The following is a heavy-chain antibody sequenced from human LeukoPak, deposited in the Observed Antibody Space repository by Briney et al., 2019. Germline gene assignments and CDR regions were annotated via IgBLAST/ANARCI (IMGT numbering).Heavy chain of an antibody. D-gene: IGHD5-12*01. CDR3: AREKDEYSGYDWQHFDY. CDR2: INPNSGGT. V-gene: IGHV1-2*02. CDR1: GYTFTGYY. Sequence: GASVKVSCKASGYTFTGYYMHWVRQAPGQGLEWMGWINPNSGGTNYAQKFQGRVTMTRDTSISTAYMGLSRLRSDDTAVYYCAREKDEYSGYDWQHFDYWGQGTLVTVSS. J-gene: IGHJ4*02.